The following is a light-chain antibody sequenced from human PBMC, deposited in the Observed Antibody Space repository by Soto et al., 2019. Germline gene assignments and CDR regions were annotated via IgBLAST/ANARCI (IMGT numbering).Light chain of an antibody. CDR1: QSIGSI. CDR3: QQYNNWPTYT. V-gene: IGKV3-15*01. J-gene: IGKJ2*01. CDR2: GAS. Sequence: EILMTQSPATLSMSPGERATLSWGASQSIGSIKFAWYQQKPGQAPRLLIYGASSRATGIPARFSGSGSGTEFTLPISSLQPADFAAYYCQQYNNWPTYTFGQGTKVDI.